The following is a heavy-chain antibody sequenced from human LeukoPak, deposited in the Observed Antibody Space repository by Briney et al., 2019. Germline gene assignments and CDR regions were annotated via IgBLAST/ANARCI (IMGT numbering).Heavy chain of an antibody. CDR2: IIPILGIA. V-gene: IGHV1-69*16. Sequence: SVKVSCKASGGTFSSYTISWVRQAPGQGLEWMGRIIPILGIANYAQKFQGRVTITTDESTSTAYMELSSLRSEDTAVYYCARDIVGATGLYYFDYWGQGTLVTVSS. CDR1: GGTFSSYT. J-gene: IGHJ4*02. D-gene: IGHD1-26*01. CDR3: ARDIVGATGLYYFDY.